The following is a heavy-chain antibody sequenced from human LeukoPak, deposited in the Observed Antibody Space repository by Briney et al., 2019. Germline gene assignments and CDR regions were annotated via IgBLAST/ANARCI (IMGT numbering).Heavy chain of an antibody. J-gene: IGHJ6*02. CDR1: GGSISNYY. D-gene: IGHD6-19*01. CDR3: ARVSPIAVAGSSYYYAMDV. V-gene: IGHV4-4*07. Sequence: SETLSLTCNVSGGSISNYYWTWIRQPAGKGLEWIGRIYSSGTTTYNPSLKNRVAMSVDTSRNQFSLKLSSVTAADTAVYYCARVSPIAVAGSSYYYAMDVWGQGTTVTVSS. CDR2: IYSSGTT.